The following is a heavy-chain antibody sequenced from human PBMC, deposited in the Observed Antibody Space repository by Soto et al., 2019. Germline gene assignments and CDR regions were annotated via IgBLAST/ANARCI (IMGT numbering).Heavy chain of an antibody. V-gene: IGHV4-59*01. J-gene: IGHJ6*02. D-gene: IGHD2-15*01. CDR2: IYYSGST. Sequence: SETLSLTCTVSGGSISSYYWSWIRQPPGKGLEWIGYIYYSGSTNYNPSLKSRVTISVDTTKNQFSLKLSSVTAADTAVYYCARDRVERGYCSGGSCYSPYYYYGMDVWGQGTTVTVSS. CDR1: GGSISSYY. CDR3: ARDRVERGYCSGGSCYSPYYYYGMDV.